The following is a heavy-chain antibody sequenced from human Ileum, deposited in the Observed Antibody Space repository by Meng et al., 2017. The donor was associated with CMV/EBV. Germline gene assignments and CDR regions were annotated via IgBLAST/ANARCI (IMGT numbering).Heavy chain of an antibody. J-gene: IGHJ2*01. CDR2: IYYSGST. CDR1: GVSISSSTYY. D-gene: IGHD2-15*01. Sequence: LPQQASGPVLVKPSETLSITCTVSGVSISSSTYYWGWIRQPPGKGLEWIGSIYYSGSTYYNPSLKSRVTISVDTSKNQFSLILTSVTAADTAFYYCARVLLGPRRYFDLWGRGTLVTVSS. CDR3: ARVLLGPRRYFDL. V-gene: IGHV4-39*07.